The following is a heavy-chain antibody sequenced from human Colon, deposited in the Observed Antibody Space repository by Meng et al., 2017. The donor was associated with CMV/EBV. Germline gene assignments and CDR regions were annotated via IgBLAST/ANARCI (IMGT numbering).Heavy chain of an antibody. CDR2: IDWDGGNT. CDR1: GFTFSSYW. Sequence: GESLKISRTASGFTFSSYWMFWVRQAPGKGLEWVSLIDWDGGNTYYADAVKGRFTISRDNSKDPLYLQMNSLRVEDTALYYCAKDLTAYYHPTGGADFSGMDVWGLGTTVTVSS. CDR3: AKDLTAYYHPTGGADFSGMDV. V-gene: IGHV3-43D*03. D-gene: IGHD3-9*01. J-gene: IGHJ6*02.